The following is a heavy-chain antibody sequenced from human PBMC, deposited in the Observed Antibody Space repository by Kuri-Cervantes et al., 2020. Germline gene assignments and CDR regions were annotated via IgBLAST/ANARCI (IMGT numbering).Heavy chain of an antibody. J-gene: IGHJ4*02. CDR3: VRGPYWQFDY. CDR2: ISVSGGST. V-gene: IGHV3-23*01. Sequence: GESLKISCAASGFTFSSYAMSWVRQAPGKGLEWVSAISVSGGSTYYADSVKGRFTISRDNSKNTLYLQMNSLRAEDTAVYYCVRGPYWQFDYWGQGTLVTVSS. CDR1: GFTFSSYA. D-gene: IGHD2-15*01.